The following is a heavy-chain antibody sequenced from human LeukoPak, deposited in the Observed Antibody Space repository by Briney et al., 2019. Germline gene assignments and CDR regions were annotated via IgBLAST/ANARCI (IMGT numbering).Heavy chain of an antibody. CDR1: GYTFTSYG. D-gene: IGHD3-3*01. Sequence: ASVKVSCKASGYTFTSYGIGWVRQAPGQGLEWMGWISAYNGNTNYAQKLQGRVTMTTDTSTSTAYMELRSLRSDDTAVYYCARDNKYYDFWSGYQTFDYWGQGTLVTVSS. CDR3: ARDNKYYDFWSGYQTFDY. J-gene: IGHJ4*02. CDR2: ISAYNGNT. V-gene: IGHV1-18*01.